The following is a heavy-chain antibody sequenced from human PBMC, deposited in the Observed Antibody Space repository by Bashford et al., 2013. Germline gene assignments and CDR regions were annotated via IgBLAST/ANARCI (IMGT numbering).Heavy chain of an antibody. CDR3: AREKGGGYGSSSGAFAI. V-gene: IGHV4-4*07. Sequence: SETLSLTCSVSDGSLISNSYWSWMRQPAGKGLEWIGHVHSSGSTTYNPSLKSRVTMSLDTSKKQFSLKLSSVTAADTAVYYCAREKGGGYGSSSGAFAIVGQGTMVTVS. D-gene: IGHD5-12*01. J-gene: IGHJ3*02. CDR1: DGSLISNSY. CDR2: VHSSGST.